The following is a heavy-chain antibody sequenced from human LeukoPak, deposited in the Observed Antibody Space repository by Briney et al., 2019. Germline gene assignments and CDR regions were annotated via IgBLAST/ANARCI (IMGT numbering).Heavy chain of an antibody. Sequence: SETLSLTCTVSGGSISSFYWSWIRQPPGKGPEWIGYIYYSGSTNYNPSLKSRVTISVDTSKNQFSLKLSSVTAADTAVYYCARGYSGSYGRFDYWGQGTLVTVSS. CDR3: ARGYSGSYGRFDY. CDR2: IYYSGST. CDR1: GGSISSFY. D-gene: IGHD1-26*01. V-gene: IGHV4-59*01. J-gene: IGHJ4*02.